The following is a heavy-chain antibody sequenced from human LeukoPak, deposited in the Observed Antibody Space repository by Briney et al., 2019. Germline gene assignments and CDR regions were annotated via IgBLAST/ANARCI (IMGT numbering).Heavy chain of an antibody. D-gene: IGHD1-26*01. J-gene: IGHJ6*03. CDR3: ARGQNTQWELPHMDV. V-gene: IGHV1-18*01. CDR1: GYTFTSYG. CDR2: ISAYNGNT. Sequence: ASVKVSCKASGYTFTSYGISWVRQAPGQGLEWMGWISAYNGNTNYAQKLQGRVTMTTDTSTSTAYMELRSLRSDDTAVYYCARGQNTQWELPHMDVWGKGTTVTVSS.